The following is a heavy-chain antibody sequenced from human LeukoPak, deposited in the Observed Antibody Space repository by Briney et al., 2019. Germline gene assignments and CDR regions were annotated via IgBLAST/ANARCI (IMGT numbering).Heavy chain of an antibody. D-gene: IGHD4-23*01. V-gene: IGHV3-33*06. Sequence: GSLRLSCAASGFTFSSYGMHWVRQAPGKGLEWVAVIWYDGSNKYYADSVKGRFTISRDNSKNTLYLQMNSLRAEDTAVYYCAKDRGGGEVDYWGQGTLVTVSS. CDR1: GFTFSSYG. CDR2: IWYDGSNK. CDR3: AKDRGGGEVDY. J-gene: IGHJ4*02.